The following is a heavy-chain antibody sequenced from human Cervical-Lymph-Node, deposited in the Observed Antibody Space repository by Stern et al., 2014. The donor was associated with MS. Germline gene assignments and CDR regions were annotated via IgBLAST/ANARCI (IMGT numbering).Heavy chain of an antibody. CDR3: ARDRFAFDF. J-gene: IGHJ3*01. CDR1: GYTFTTYY. Sequence: VQLVESGAEVKKPGASVKVSCKASGYTFTTYYMHWVRQAPGKGLEWMGMIYPSGGSTSYAPKFQGRVTMTRDTSTSTIYMELSSLRSEDTAIYYCARDRFAFDFWGQGTMVTVSS. CDR2: IYPSGGST. V-gene: IGHV1-46*01.